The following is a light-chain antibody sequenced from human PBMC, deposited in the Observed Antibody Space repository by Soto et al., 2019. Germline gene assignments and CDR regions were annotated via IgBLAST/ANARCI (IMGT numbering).Light chain of an antibody. V-gene: IGKV2-28*01. J-gene: IGKJ5*01. CDR3: MKALQTPLT. CDR2: LDS. CDR1: QSLLHSNGYNY. Sequence: DIVMTQSPLSLPVTPGEPASISCRSSQSLLHSNGYNYFDWYVQKTGQSPQIMIYLDSNRASGVPDRLSGSGSGTDFTLKISRVEAEDVGVYYCMKALQTPLTCGQGTRLEIK.